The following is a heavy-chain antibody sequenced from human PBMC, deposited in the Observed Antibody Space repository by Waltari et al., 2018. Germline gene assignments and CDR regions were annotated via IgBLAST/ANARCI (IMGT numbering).Heavy chain of an antibody. J-gene: IGHJ3*02. Sequence: QVQLVESGGGVVQPGGSLRLSCAASGFTFSSYGMHWVRQAPGTGLEWVAFIRYDGSNKYYADSVKVRFTISRDNSKNTLYLQMNSLRAEDTAVYYCAKDGRYTVQGVIITAAFDIWGQGTMVTVSS. CDR2: IRYDGSNK. V-gene: IGHV3-30*02. CDR3: AKDGRYTVQGVIITAAFDI. D-gene: IGHD3-10*01. CDR1: GFTFSSYG.